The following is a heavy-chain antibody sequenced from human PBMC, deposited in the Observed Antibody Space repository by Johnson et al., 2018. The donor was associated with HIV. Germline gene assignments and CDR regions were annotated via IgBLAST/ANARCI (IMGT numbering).Heavy chain of an antibody. D-gene: IGHD3-9*01. Sequence: QVQLVESGGGLVQPGGSLRLSCAASGFTFSDYCMSWIRQAPGKGLEWVSYISTSGDTTYYADSVTGRFTISSDTAENSLYLQMNSLRVEDTAVYYCARDGRDLVTRGSFDVWCQGTVVTVSS. V-gene: IGHV3-11*04. CDR2: ISTSGDTT. J-gene: IGHJ3*01. CDR1: GFTFSDYC. CDR3: ARDGRDLVTRGSFDV.